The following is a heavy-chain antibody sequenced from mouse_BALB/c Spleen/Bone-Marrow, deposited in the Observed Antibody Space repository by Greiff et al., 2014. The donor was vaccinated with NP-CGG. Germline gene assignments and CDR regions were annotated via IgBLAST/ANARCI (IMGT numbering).Heavy chain of an antibody. CDR2: IHPNSGNT. CDR1: GYTFTSSW. CDR3: ARGDKGDYFDY. Sequence: QVHVKQSGSVLVRPGASVKLSCKASGYTFTSSWMHWAKQRPGQGLEWIGEIHPNSGNTNYNEKFKGKATLTVDTSSSSAYVDLSRLTSEASAVYYCARGDKGDYFDYWGQGTTLTVSS. J-gene: IGHJ2*01. V-gene: IGHV1S130*01.